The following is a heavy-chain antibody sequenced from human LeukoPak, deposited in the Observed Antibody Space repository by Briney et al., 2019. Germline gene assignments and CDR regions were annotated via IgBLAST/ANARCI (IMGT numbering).Heavy chain of an antibody. J-gene: IGHJ4*02. D-gene: IGHD6-25*01. CDR3: EHRNAAESDY. CDR2: IYWDDDK. CDR1: GFSLSTNGEG. Sequence: SGPTLVNPTQTLTLTCTLSGFSLSTNGEGVGWIRQPPGKALEWLALIYWDDDKRYSPSLKSRLTITKDTSQNQVVLTLANLDPVDTATYYCEHRNAAESDYWGQGTLVTVSS. V-gene: IGHV2-5*02.